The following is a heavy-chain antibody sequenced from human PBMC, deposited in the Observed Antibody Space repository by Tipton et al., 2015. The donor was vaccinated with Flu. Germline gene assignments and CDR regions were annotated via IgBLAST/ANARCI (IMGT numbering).Heavy chain of an antibody. CDR2: VSRTGST. CDR3: ARRDYSNYVSDPKSWFDP. Sequence: LRLSCAASGFTFSDYYWGWIRQFPGKGLEWIGTVSRTGSTIYNPSLKSRVTISIDTSKNQFSLKMKSLTASDMAVYYCARRDYSNYVSDPKSWFDPWGQGTLVAVSS. D-gene: IGHD4-11*01. CDR1: GFTFSDYY. J-gene: IGHJ5*02. V-gene: IGHV4-38-2*01.